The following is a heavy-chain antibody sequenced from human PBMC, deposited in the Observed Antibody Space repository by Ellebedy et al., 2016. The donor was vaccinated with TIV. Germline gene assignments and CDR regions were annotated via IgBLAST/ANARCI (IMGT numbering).Heavy chain of an antibody. D-gene: IGHD2-15*01. V-gene: IGHV2-70*17. CDR1: GFSLNTPGVC. CDR3: ARIRTYCGTVSCYSPGTDV. Sequence: SGPTLVKPTQTLTLTCTFSGFSLNTPGVCVTWIRQPPGKALEWLARIDWDDDKVYSASLKTRLAISKDTSKNQVVLTMANMDPVDTATYYCARIRTYCGTVSCYSPGTDVWGQGTTVTVSS. J-gene: IGHJ6*02. CDR2: IDWDDDK.